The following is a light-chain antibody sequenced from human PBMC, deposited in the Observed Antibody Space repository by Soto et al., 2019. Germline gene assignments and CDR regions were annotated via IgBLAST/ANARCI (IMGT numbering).Light chain of an antibody. J-gene: IGKJ1*01. CDR1: QSMSNW. Sequence: DIQMTQSPSTLSASAGERVTITCRATQSMSNWLAWYQQKPGKAPKLLIYDASSLESGVPSRFSGSGSGTEFSLTISSLQADDSATYYCQQYNTYSWTFGQGTKVDI. V-gene: IGKV1-5*01. CDR3: QQYNTYSWT. CDR2: DAS.